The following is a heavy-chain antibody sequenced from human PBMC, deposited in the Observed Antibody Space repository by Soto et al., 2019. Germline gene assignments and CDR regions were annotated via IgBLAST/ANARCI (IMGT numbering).Heavy chain of an antibody. CDR2: ISGSGGST. V-gene: IGHV3-23*01. D-gene: IGHD3-3*01. CDR3: AKDAHVITIFGVVIDAFDI. J-gene: IGHJ3*02. CDR1: GFTFSSYA. Sequence: EVQLLESGGGLVQPGGSLRLSCAASGFTFSSYAMSWVRQAPGKGLEWVSAISGSGGSTYYADSVKGRFTISRDNSKNTMYLQMNSLRAEDTAVYYCAKDAHVITIFGVVIDAFDIWGQGTMVTVSS.